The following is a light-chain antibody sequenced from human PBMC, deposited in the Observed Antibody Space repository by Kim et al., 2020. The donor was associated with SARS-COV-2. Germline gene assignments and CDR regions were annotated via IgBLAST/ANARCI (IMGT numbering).Light chain of an antibody. CDR2: DTS. CDR1: TGAVTSGHY. Sequence: QAVVTQEPSLTVSPGGTVTLTCGSSTGAVTSGHYPYWFQQKPGQAPRTLIYDTSNKHSWTPARFSGSFLGGKAALTLSGAQPEDEAEYYCLLSYSGARARVFGGGTQLTVL. CDR3: LLSYSGARARV. V-gene: IGLV7-46*01. J-gene: IGLJ3*02.